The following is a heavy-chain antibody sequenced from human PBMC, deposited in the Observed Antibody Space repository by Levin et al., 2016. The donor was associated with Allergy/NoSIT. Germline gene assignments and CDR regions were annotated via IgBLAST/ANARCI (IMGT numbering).Heavy chain of an antibody. D-gene: IGHD2-15*01. CDR3: VRGLLSFDF. CDR2: INIYNGNT. Sequence: WVRQAPGQGLEWMGWINIYNGNTDYEENFQARVTMTADTATNTAYMELRSLRSDDTAVYYCVRGLLSFDFWGQGSLVTVSS. V-gene: IGHV1-18*01. J-gene: IGHJ4*02.